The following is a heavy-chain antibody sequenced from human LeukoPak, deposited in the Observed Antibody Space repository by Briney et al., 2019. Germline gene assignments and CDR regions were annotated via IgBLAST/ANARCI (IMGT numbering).Heavy chain of an antibody. CDR2: ISSSGSTI. CDR1: GFTFSDYY. D-gene: IGHD2-2*01. J-gene: IGHJ4*02. V-gene: IGHV3-11*04. CDR3: ARVRLGYCSSTSCYYLDY. Sequence: GGSLRLSCAASGFTFSDYYMSWIRQAPGKGLEWVSYISSSGSTIYYADSVKGRFTISRDNAKNSLYLQMNSLRAEDTAVYYCARVRLGYCSSTSCYYLDYWGQGTLVTVSS.